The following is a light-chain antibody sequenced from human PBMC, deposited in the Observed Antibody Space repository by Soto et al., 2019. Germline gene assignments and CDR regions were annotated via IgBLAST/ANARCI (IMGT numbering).Light chain of an antibody. Sequence: IQMTQSRSTLSASVGDRVTITCRASQSISSWLAWYQQKPGKAPKLLIYDASSLESGVPSRFSGSGSGTEVTLTISSLQPDDFAAYYCQQYNSYPYTFGQGTKLEIK. CDR2: DAS. CDR3: QQYNSYPYT. J-gene: IGKJ2*01. V-gene: IGKV1-5*01. CDR1: QSISSW.